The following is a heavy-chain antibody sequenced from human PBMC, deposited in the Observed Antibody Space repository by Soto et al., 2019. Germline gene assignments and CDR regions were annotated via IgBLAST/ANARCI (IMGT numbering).Heavy chain of an antibody. CDR3: ARDKLWNDAADDAFDI. CDR1: GFSFSSYS. J-gene: IGHJ3*02. V-gene: IGHV3-21*01. CDR2: ISSSSSYI. Sequence: GRSLRLSCAASGFSFSSYSMNQVRQAQGKGLEWVSSISSSSSYIYYADSVKGRFTISRDNAKNSLYLQMNSLRAEDTAVYYCARDKLWNDAADDAFDIWGQGTMVTVSS. D-gene: IGHD1-1*01.